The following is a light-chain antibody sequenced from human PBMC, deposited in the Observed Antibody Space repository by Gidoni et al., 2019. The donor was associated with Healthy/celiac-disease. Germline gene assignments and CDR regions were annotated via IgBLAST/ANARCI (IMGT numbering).Light chain of an antibody. CDR3: QKYNNWLTWT. CDR2: GAS. J-gene: IGKJ1*01. V-gene: IGKV3-15*01. CDR1: LSVSSN. Sequence: EIVMTQSLATLSVSPGERATLSCTASLSVSSNLAWYHQKPGQAPRLPIDGASTRATGIPARFSGSGSGTEVTLTISSLQSEDFAVDECQKYNNWLTWTLGQGTKVEIK.